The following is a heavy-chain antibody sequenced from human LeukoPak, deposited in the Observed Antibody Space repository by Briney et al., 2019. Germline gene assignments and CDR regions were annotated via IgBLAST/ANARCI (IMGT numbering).Heavy chain of an antibody. V-gene: IGHV2-5*02. CDR3: AHSIVATISDWFDP. Sequence: SGPTLVHPPPPLTLTCTFSGFSLRTSGVGVGWIRQPPGKALEWLALIYWDDDKRYSPSLKSRLTITKDTSKHQVVLTMTNMDPVDTATYYCAHSIVATISDWFDPWGQGTLGTV. CDR2: IYWDDDK. J-gene: IGHJ5*02. CDR1: GFSLRTSGVG. D-gene: IGHD5-12*01.